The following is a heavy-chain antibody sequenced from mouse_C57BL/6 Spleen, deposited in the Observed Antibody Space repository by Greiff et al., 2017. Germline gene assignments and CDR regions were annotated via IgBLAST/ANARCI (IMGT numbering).Heavy chain of an antibody. Sequence: QVQLHQSGAELVKPGASVKISCKASGYAFSSYWMNWVKQRPGKGLEWIGQIYPGDGDTNYNGKFKGKATLTADKSSSTAYMQLSSLTSEDSAVYFCARDDSSGYGYYAMDYWGQGTSVTVSS. D-gene: IGHD3-2*02. CDR1: GYAFSSYW. J-gene: IGHJ4*01. V-gene: IGHV1-80*01. CDR3: ARDDSSGYGYYAMDY. CDR2: IYPGDGDT.